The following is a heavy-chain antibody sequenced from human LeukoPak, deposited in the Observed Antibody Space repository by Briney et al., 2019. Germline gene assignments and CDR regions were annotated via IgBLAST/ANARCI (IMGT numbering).Heavy chain of an antibody. CDR2: IYYSGTT. CDR3: ARSIAGDGPTHNWFGP. D-gene: IGHD6-13*01. J-gene: IGHJ5*02. Sequence: TSETLSLTCSVSGGSISTTSTYWGWIRQPPGKGLEWIGSIYYSGTTYYNPSLKSRVTIFVDTSKNQLSLKLSSVTAADMATYYCARSIAGDGPTHNWFGPWGQGALVTVSS. V-gene: IGHV4-39*01. CDR1: GGSISTTSTY.